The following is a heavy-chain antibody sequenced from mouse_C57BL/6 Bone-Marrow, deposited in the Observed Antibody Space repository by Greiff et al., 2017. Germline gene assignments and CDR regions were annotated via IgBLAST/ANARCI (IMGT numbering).Heavy chain of an antibody. J-gene: IGHJ1*03. V-gene: IGHV5-17*01. CDR2: ISSGSSTI. CDR1: GFTFSDYG. Sequence: EVKLVESGGGLVKPGGSLKLSCAASGFTFSDYGMHWVRQAPEKGLEWVAYISSGSSTIYYADTVKGRFTISRDNAKNTLFLQMTSLRSEDTAMYYCARRFYFDVWGTGTTVTVSS. CDR3: ARRFYFDV.